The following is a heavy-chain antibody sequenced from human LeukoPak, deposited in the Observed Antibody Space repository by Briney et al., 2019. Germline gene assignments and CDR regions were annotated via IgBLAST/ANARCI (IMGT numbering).Heavy chain of an antibody. J-gene: IGHJ4*02. D-gene: IGHD6-13*01. CDR2: ISSDGSQK. V-gene: IGHV3-30*02. Sequence: GGSLRLSCAASGFTFSSYAMHWVRQAPGKGLEWVSFISSDGSQKYYADSVKGRFTISRDNAKNSLYLQMNSLRAEDTALYYCAKDSSSWYRGLKIDYWGQGTLVTVSS. CDR3: AKDSSSWYRGLKIDY. CDR1: GFTFSSYA.